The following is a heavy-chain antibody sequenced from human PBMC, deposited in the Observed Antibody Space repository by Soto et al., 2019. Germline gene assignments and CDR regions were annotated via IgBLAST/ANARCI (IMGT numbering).Heavy chain of an antibody. J-gene: IGHJ4*02. V-gene: IGHV1-18*01. CDR2: ISAYNGNT. CDR3: ARAGISDGYSGYDPYYFDY. D-gene: IGHD5-12*01. Sequence: QVQLVQSGAEVKKPGASVKVSCKASGYTFTSYGISWVRQAPGQGLERMGWISAYNGNTNYEQKLQGRVTMTTDTSTSTAYMELRSLSSDDTAVYYCARAGISDGYSGYDPYYFDYWGQGTLVTVSS. CDR1: GYTFTSYG.